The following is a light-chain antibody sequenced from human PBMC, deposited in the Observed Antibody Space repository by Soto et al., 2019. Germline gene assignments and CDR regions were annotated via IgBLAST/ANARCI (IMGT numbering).Light chain of an antibody. CDR2: GGS. CDR3: QQYGSSPWT. J-gene: IGKJ1*01. V-gene: IGKV3-20*01. Sequence: EIVVTQSPGTLSLSPVERATLSCRASKSVSSSYLAWYQQKPGQAPRLLIYGGSSRATGNPDRFSSRGSGTDFTLTISRLEPEHFAVYYCQQYGSSPWTCGQGNKVEIK. CDR1: KSVSSSY.